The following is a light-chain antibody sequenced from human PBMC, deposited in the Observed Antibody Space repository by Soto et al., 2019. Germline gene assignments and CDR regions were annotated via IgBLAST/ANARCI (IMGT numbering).Light chain of an antibody. CDR1: SSDVGSYNR. Sequence: QSVLTQPPSVSGSPGQSVTISCTGTSSDVGSYNRVSWYQQPPGTAPKVTIYEVSNRPSGVPDRFSGSKSGNTASLTISGLQAEDEADYYCSLYTSSSTYVFGTGTKVTVL. V-gene: IGLV2-18*01. CDR3: SLYTSSSTYV. CDR2: EVS. J-gene: IGLJ1*01.